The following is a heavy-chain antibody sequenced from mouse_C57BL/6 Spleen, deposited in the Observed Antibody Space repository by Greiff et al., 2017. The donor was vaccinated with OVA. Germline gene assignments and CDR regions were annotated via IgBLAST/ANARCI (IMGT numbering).Heavy chain of an antibody. J-gene: IGHJ3*01. V-gene: IGHV5-4*01. D-gene: IGHD1-1*01. CDR1: GFTFSSYA. Sequence: DVQLVESGGGLVKPGGSLKLSCAASGFTFSSYAMSWVRQTPEKRLEWVATISDGGSYTYYPDNVKGRFTISRDNAKNNLYLQMSHLKSEDTAMYYCARGILRTWFAYWGQGTLVTVSA. CDR3: ARGILRTWFAY. CDR2: ISDGGSYT.